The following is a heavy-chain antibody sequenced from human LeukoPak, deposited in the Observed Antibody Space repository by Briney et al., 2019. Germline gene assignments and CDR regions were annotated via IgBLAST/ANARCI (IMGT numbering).Heavy chain of an antibody. CDR1: GGSLSSGGYY. CDR3: ARGVGRGPHRYDY. V-gene: IGHV4-31*03. D-gene: IGHD3-16*02. CDR2: IYYSGST. Sequence: SETLSLTCTVSGGSLSSGGYYWSRIRLHPGKGLEWIGYIYYSGSTYYNPSLKSRVTISVDTSKNQFSLKLSSVTAADTAVYYCARGVGRGPHRYDYWGQGTLVTVSS. J-gene: IGHJ4*02.